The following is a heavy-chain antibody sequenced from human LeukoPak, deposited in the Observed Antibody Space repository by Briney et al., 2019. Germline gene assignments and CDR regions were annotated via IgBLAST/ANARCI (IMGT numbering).Heavy chain of an antibody. Sequence: PGESLKISCKGPGYSFTSYWIGWVRQMPGQGLEWMGIMYPVDSDARYSPSFQGQVTILADKSISTAYLQLSSLRASDTAMYYCASQLPNLPFVSGGSCYSAGDAFDIWGQGTMVTVSA. CDR3: ASQLPNLPFVSGGSCYSAGDAFDI. J-gene: IGHJ3*02. CDR2: MYPVDSDA. CDR1: GYSFTSYW. V-gene: IGHV5-51*01. D-gene: IGHD2-15*01.